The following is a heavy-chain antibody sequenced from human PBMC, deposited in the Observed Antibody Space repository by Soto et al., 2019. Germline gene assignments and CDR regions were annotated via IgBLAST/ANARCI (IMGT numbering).Heavy chain of an antibody. CDR3: ARDGPLGEHIHAWEY. Sequence: GGSLRLSCAASGFTFSSYSMNWVRQAPGKGLEWVSYISSTSSTIYYADSVRGRFTISRDNAKNSLYLQMNSLRDEDTAVYYCARDGPLGEHIHAWEYWGKGTLVTVSS. V-gene: IGHV3-48*02. D-gene: IGHD1-26*01. CDR1: GFTFSSYS. CDR2: ISSTSSTI. J-gene: IGHJ4*02.